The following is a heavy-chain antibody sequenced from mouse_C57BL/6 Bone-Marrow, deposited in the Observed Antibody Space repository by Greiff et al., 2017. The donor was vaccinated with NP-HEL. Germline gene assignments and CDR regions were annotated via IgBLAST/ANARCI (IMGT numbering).Heavy chain of an antibody. V-gene: IGHV1-81*01. CDR2: IYPRSGNT. CDR1: GYTFTSYG. J-gene: IGHJ2*01. Sequence: VQLVESGAELARPGASVKLSCKASGYTFTSYGISWVKQRPGQGLEWIGEIYPRSGNTYYNEKFKGKATLTADKSSSTAYMELRSLTSEESAVDFCARGGPCEGDYWGRGTTLTVTA. CDR3: ARGGPCEGDY.